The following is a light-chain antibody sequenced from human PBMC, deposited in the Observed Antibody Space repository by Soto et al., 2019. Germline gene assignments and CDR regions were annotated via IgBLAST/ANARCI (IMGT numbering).Light chain of an antibody. CDR3: QKGYTTRWT. Sequence: DIQMTQSPTSLSASVGDRVTITCRASQNIRSYLNWYQQIPGKAPNLLIYATSILQTGVPSRFSGSGTGTDFTLTINGLQPEDFATYYCQKGYTTRWTFGQEPEVDIK. J-gene: IGKJ1*01. CDR1: QNIRSY. CDR2: ATS. V-gene: IGKV1-39*01.